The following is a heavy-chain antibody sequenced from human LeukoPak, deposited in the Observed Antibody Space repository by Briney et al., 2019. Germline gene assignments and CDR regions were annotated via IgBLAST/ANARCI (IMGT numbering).Heavy chain of an antibody. Sequence: PGGSLRLSCAASGFTFSSYAMSWVRQAPGKGLEWVSAISGSGGSTYYAASVKGRFTISRDNSKNTLYLQMNSLRAEDTAVYYCAKYSPKPRGYSYGRFDYWGQGTLVTVSS. CDR2: ISGSGGST. CDR3: AKYSPKPRGYSYGRFDY. V-gene: IGHV3-23*01. D-gene: IGHD5-18*01. J-gene: IGHJ4*02. CDR1: GFTFSSYA.